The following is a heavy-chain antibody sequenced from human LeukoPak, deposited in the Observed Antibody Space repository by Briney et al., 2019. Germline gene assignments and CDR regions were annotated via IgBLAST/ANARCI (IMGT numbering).Heavy chain of an antibody. D-gene: IGHD6-13*01. CDR2: ISSSSSYI. CDR3: AKPLGGIAAMDY. V-gene: IGHV3-21*04. CDR1: GFTFSSYS. J-gene: IGHJ4*02. Sequence: PGGSLRLSCAASGFTFSSYSMNWVRQAPGKGLEWVSSISSSSSYIYYADSVKGRFTISRDNSKNTLYLQMNSLRAEDTAVYYCAKPLGGIAAMDYWGQGTLVTVSS.